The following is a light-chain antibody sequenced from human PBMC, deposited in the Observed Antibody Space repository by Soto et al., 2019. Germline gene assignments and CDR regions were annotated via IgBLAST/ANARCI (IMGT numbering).Light chain of an antibody. CDR3: SSYAGNNISNYV. Sequence: QSALTQPPAASGSPGQSVTVSCTGTSSDVGTYNYVSWYQQHPGKAPKLLIYGVNKRPSGVPDRFSGSKSGNTASLTVSGLQAEDEADYSCSSYAGNNISNYVLGHGTKVTV. J-gene: IGLJ1*01. CDR1: SSDVGTYNY. CDR2: GVN. V-gene: IGLV2-8*01.